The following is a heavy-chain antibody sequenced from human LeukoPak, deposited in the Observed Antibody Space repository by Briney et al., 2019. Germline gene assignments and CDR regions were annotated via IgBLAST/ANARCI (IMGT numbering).Heavy chain of an antibody. J-gene: IGHJ4*02. CDR3: AGWGPDSSSWYEELDY. Sequence: GGSLRLSCAASGFTFSSYSMNWVRQAPGKGLEWVSYISSSSSTIYYADSVKGRFTISRHNSKNTLYLQMNSLRAEDTAVYYCAGWGPDSSSWYEELDYWGQGTLVTVSS. CDR1: GFTFSSYS. V-gene: IGHV3-48*01. D-gene: IGHD6-13*01. CDR2: ISSSSSTI.